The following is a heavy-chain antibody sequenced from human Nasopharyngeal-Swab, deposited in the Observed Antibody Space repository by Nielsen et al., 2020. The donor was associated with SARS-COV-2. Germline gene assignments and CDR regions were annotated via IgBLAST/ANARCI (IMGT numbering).Heavy chain of an antibody. J-gene: IGHJ2*01. CDR3: ARGFGMVVTARYFDL. CDR2: INHSGST. CDR1: GGSFSGYY. D-gene: IGHD2-21*02. V-gene: IGHV4-34*01. Sequence: ESLKISCAVYGGSFSGYYWSWIRQPPGKGLEWIGEINHSGSTNYNPSLKSRVTISVDTSKNQFSLKLSSVTAADTAVYYCARGFGMVVTARYFDLWGRGTLVTVSS.